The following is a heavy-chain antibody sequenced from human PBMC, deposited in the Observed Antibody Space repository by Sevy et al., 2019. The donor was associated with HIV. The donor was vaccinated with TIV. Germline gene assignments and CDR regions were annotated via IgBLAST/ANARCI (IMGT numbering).Heavy chain of an antibody. CDR1: GFSFSNYG. Sequence: GGSLRLSCVASGFSFSNYGMHWVRQAPGKGLEWVAVIWFDGSQIKYADSVKGRFVISRDNLRDTLYLQMNNLTVEDTAVYYCSSPAVAHGMDVWGQGTTVTVSS. J-gene: IGHJ6*02. D-gene: IGHD5-12*01. CDR2: IWFDGSQI. V-gene: IGHV3-33*01. CDR3: SSPAVAHGMDV.